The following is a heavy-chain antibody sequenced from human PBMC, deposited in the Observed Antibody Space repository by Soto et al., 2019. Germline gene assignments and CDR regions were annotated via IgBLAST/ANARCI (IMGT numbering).Heavy chain of an antibody. Sequence: ASVKVSCKVSGYTLTELSMHWVRQAPGKGLEWMGGFDPEDGETIYAQKFQGRVTMTEDTSTDTAYMELSSLRPEDTAVYYCATPGYCSGGSCPSDAFDIWGQGTMVTVSS. CDR3: ATPGYCSGGSCPSDAFDI. V-gene: IGHV1-24*01. D-gene: IGHD2-15*01. CDR2: FDPEDGET. CDR1: GYTLTELS. J-gene: IGHJ3*02.